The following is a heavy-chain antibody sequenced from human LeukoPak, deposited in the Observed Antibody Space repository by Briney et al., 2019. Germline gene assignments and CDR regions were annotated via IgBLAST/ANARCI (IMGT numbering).Heavy chain of an antibody. Sequence: GGSLKISCKGSGYSFTSYWIGWVRQMPGEGLEWRVIIYPGDSDTRYSPSFQGQVTISANKTISTAYLKWSSVKASDTAMYYCARHEEQQPQHIDSWGQGTLVTVSS. J-gene: IGHJ4*02. CDR3: ARHEEQQPQHIDS. CDR2: IYPGDSDT. V-gene: IGHV5-51*01. CDR1: GYSFTSYW. D-gene: IGHD6-13*01.